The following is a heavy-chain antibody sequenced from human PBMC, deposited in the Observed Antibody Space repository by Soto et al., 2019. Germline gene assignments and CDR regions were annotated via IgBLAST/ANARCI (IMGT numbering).Heavy chain of an antibody. Sequence: EVQLLESGGGLVQPGGSLRLSCAASGFSFSSYAMSWVRQAPGKGLAWVLSISGSAGNTYYADSVRGRFTISRYNSKSALYLQMNSLRAEDTAVYYCASQRGIVVVAAADYWGQGTLVTVSS. CDR3: ASQRGIVVVAAADY. CDR1: GFSFSSYA. D-gene: IGHD2-15*01. CDR2: ISGSAGNT. V-gene: IGHV3-23*01. J-gene: IGHJ4*02.